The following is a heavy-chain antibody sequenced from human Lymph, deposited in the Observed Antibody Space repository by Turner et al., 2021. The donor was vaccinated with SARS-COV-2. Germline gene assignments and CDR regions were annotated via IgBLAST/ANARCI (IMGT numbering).Heavy chain of an antibody. D-gene: IGHD1-26*01. J-gene: IGHJ6*02. V-gene: IGHV4-59*08. CDR2: FDKIGSI. CDR3: ARHQGSTSGYDHGMDV. CDR1: GLSISSQS. Sequence: QVQPQEPGPGPVRPSAPPSLPCPVPGLSISSQSWSWIRQSPGRGLEWIGYFDKIGSIDYNPTLRSRVTISVDTSKNQLSLDLISMTAAETAVDYCARHQGSTSGYDHGMDVWGQGTAVIVSS.